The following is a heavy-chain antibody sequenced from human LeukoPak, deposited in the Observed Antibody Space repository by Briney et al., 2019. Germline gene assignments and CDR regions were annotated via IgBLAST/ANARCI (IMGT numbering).Heavy chain of an antibody. CDR1: GFTFSSYW. D-gene: IGHD2-8*01. Sequence: PGGSLRLSCAASGFTFSSYWMSWVRQAPGKGLEWVANIKQDGSEKYYVDSVKGRFTISRDNAKNSLYLQMNSLRAEDTAVYYCAIAPKYCTNGVCRQPFDYWGQGTLATVSS. CDR2: IKQDGSEK. V-gene: IGHV3-7*01. J-gene: IGHJ4*02. CDR3: AIAPKYCTNGVCRQPFDY.